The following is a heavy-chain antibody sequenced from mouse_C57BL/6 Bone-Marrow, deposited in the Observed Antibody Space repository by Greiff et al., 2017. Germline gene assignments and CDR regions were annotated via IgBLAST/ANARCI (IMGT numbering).Heavy chain of an antibody. CDR2: IYPGSGST. CDR3: ARGNMVTTEAWFAY. V-gene: IGHV1-55*01. Sequence: QVQLQQPGAELVKPGASVKMSCKASGYTFTSYWITWVKQRPGQGLEWIGDIYPGSGSTNYNEKFKSKATLTVDTSSSTAYLQLSSLTSEDSAVYYCARGNMVTTEAWFAYWGQGTLVTVSA. CDR1: GYTFTSYW. J-gene: IGHJ3*01. D-gene: IGHD2-2*01.